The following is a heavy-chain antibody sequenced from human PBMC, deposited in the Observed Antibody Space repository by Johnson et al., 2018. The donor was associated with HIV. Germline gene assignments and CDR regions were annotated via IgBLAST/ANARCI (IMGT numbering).Heavy chain of an antibody. CDR3: ARDSTPWGGEHVGYASI. V-gene: IGHV3-11*04. Sequence: QVQLVESGGGLVKPGGSLRLSCKASGFTFSDYFMSWIRQAPGKGLECISYISSSGSSIYYTDSLKGRFTISRDNAKNSLYLQMNSLKAEDTGVYYCARDSTPWGGEHVGYASIWGQGTMVTVPS. CDR2: ISSSGSSI. CDR1: GFTFSDYF. J-gene: IGHJ3*02. D-gene: IGHD2-2*01.